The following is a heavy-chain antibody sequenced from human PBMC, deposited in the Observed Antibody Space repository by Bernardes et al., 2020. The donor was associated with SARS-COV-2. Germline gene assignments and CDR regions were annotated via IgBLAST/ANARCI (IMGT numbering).Heavy chain of an antibody. V-gene: IGHV3-7*01. D-gene: IGHD1-26*01. Sequence: GGSLRLSCAASGFTFSSYWMTWVRQAPGKGLEWVANIKEDGSEKYYVESVKGRFTISRDNARNSLYLQMNSLRAEDTAVYYCVSRPSVGFWGRGTLVSVSS. J-gene: IGHJ4*02. CDR1: GFTFSSYW. CDR2: IKEDGSEK. CDR3: VSRPSVGF.